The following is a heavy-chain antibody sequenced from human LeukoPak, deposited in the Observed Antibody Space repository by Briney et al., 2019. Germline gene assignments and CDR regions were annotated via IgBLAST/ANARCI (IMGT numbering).Heavy chain of an antibody. J-gene: IGHJ4*02. CDR3: ARDNYGILDY. D-gene: IGHD4-17*01. CDR1: GYTFTDYY. Sequence: ASVKVSCKVSGYTFTDYYIHWVPQAPGQGLEWMGWTSPKGAGAMSAQKFQGRITITGDTSTSTVYMELDRLTFDDTAVYYCARDNYGILDYWGQGTLVTVSS. CDR2: TSPKGAGA. V-gene: IGHV1-2*02.